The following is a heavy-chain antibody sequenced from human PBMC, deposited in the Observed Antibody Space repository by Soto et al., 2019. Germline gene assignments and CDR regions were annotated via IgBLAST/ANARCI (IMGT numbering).Heavy chain of an antibody. V-gene: IGHV3-30-3*01. CDR1: GFTFSSYA. D-gene: IGHD6-13*01. Sequence: QVQLVESGGGVVQPGRSLRLSCAASGFTFSSYAMHWVRQAPGKGLEWVAVISYDGSNKYYADSVKGRFTISRDNSKDTLYLQMNSLRAEDTAVYYCARDHEGAADGNYFDYWGQGILVTVSS. CDR3: ARDHEGAADGNYFDY. J-gene: IGHJ4*02. CDR2: ISYDGSNK.